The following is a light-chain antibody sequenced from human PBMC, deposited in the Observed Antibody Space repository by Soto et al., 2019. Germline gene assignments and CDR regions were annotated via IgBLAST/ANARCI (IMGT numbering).Light chain of an antibody. CDR2: GAP. CDR1: QSVDNN. CDR3: QQRSNWPPT. V-gene: IGKV3D-20*02. J-gene: IGKJ5*01. Sequence: EIVMTQSPVTLSASPGESATLSCRASQSVDNNVAWYQQKPGQAPRLLIYGAPSRAPGIPDRFSGSGSGTDFTLTISRLEPEDSAVYYCQQRSNWPPTFGQGTRLEIK.